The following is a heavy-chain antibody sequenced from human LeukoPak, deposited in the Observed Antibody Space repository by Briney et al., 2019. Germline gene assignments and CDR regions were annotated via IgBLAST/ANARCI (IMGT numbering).Heavy chain of an antibody. CDR3: ARAHTMVRGVMTFRY. Sequence: GASVKVSCKASGYTFTSYDINWVRQATGQGLEWMGWMNPNSGNTGYAQKFQGRVPMTRNTSISTAYMELSSLRSEDTAVYYCARAHTMVRGVMTFRYWGQGTLVTVSS. CDR2: MNPNSGNT. D-gene: IGHD3-10*01. CDR1: GYTFTSYD. J-gene: IGHJ4*02. V-gene: IGHV1-8*01.